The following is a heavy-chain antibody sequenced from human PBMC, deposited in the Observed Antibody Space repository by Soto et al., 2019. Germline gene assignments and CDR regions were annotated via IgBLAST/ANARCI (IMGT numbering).Heavy chain of an antibody. Sequence: DVQLMESGGGMVQPGGSLRLSCAPSGFTFNNYWMSWVRQAPGKGLEWVANIRQDGSETNNLDSVKGRFTISRDNARDVLYLEMNSLIADVTAVFYCARERGSYFDAFDLWGRGTMVVVAS. V-gene: IGHV3-7*03. CDR1: GFTFNNYW. D-gene: IGHD1-26*01. CDR3: ARERGSYFDAFDL. CDR2: IRQDGSET. J-gene: IGHJ3*01.